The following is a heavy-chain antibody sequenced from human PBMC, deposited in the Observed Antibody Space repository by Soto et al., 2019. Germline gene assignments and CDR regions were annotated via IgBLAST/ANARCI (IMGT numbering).Heavy chain of an antibody. D-gene: IGHD3-3*01. CDR3: ARDHGARIFGVPQRAHWFDP. Sequence: PSETLSLTCTVSGGSISGYYWSWIRQPPGKGLEWIAFVYYSGSTNYNPSLKSRVTISVDTSKNQFSLKLSSVTAADTAVYYCARDHGARIFGVPQRAHWFDPWGQGTLVTVSS. J-gene: IGHJ5*02. CDR1: GGSISGYY. V-gene: IGHV4-59*01. CDR2: VYYSGST.